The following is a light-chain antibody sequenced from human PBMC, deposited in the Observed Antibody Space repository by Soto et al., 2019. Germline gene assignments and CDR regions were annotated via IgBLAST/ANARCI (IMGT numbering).Light chain of an antibody. CDR2: GAS. CDR3: KQYGSSPPWT. CDR1: QSVSISY. Sequence: EIVLTQSPGTLSLSPGERATLSCRASQSVSISYLAWYQQKPGQAPRLLIYGASSRATGIPDRFSGSGSGTDFTLTISRLEPEEFAVYYCKQYGSSPPWTVGQGTKGDSK. V-gene: IGKV3-20*01. J-gene: IGKJ1*01.